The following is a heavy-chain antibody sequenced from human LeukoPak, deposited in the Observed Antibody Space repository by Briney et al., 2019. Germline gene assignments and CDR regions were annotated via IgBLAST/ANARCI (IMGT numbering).Heavy chain of an antibody. CDR3: ATVCSGTYYGYYFDN. V-gene: IGHV3-48*03. J-gene: IGHJ4*02. Sequence: GGSLRLSCAASAFTFSTYEMNWVRQAPGKGLEWVSYISSSGSTIYYADSVKGRFTISRDNAKNSLYLQMNSLRAEDTAVYYCATVCSGTYYGYYFDNWGQGTLVTVSS. CDR1: AFTFSTYE. D-gene: IGHD1-26*01. CDR2: ISSSGSTI.